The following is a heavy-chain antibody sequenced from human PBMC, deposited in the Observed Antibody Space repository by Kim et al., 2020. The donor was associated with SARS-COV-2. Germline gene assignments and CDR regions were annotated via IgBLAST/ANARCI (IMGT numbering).Heavy chain of an antibody. CDR3: ATSSGSYGLDY. J-gene: IGHJ4*02. D-gene: IGHD6-19*01. CDR2: MNLGGST. CDR1: SGSFSGYF. Sequence: SETLSLTCAVYSGSFSGYFCNWIRQPPGKGLEWIGEMNLGGSTNYNPSLKSRVSMSVDTSKNQFSLRLSSVTAADTAIYYCATSSGSYGLDYWGQGALVTVSS. V-gene: IGHV4-34*01.